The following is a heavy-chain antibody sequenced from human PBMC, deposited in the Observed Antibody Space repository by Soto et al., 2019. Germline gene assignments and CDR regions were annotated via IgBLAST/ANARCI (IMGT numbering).Heavy chain of an antibody. D-gene: IGHD3-3*01. V-gene: IGHV5-51*01. CDR2: IYPSDSDT. Sequence: SCKGSGYNFAGYWIAWVRQMPGKGLELMGIIYPSDSDTRYRPSFQGQVTISADKSISSAYLQWSSLRASDTAMYYCARGGVSTRTFDYWRQGTPVTVSS. CDR1: GYNFAGYW. J-gene: IGHJ4*02. CDR3: ARGGVSTRTFDY.